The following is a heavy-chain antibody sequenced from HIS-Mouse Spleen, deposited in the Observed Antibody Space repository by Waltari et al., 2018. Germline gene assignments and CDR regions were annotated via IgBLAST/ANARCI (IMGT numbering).Heavy chain of an antibody. Sequence: QLQLQESGPGLVKPSETLSLTCTVSGGSISSSSYYWGWIRQPPGKGLEWIGSIYYSGRTYYHTSLKSRVTISVDTSKNQFSLKLSSVTAADTAVYYCAREIPYSSSWYDWYFDLWGRGTLVTVSS. J-gene: IGHJ2*01. V-gene: IGHV4-39*07. CDR2: IYYSGRT. D-gene: IGHD6-13*01. CDR3: AREIPYSSSWYDWYFDL. CDR1: GGSISSSSYY.